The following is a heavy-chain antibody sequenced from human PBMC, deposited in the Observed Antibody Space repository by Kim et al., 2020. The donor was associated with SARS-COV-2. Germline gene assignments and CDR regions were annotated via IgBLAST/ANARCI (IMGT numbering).Heavy chain of an antibody. J-gene: IGHJ5*02. Sequence: SETLSLTCAVYGGSFSGYYWSWIRQPPGKGLEWIGEISHSGSTNYNPSLKSRVTISIDTSKNQFSLKLTSVTAADTAVYYCARGGLRDERGTGLRFDPWG. CDR1: GGSFSGYY. D-gene: IGHD1-1*01. CDR2: ISHSGST. V-gene: IGHV4-34*01. CDR3: ARGGLRDERGTGLRFDP.